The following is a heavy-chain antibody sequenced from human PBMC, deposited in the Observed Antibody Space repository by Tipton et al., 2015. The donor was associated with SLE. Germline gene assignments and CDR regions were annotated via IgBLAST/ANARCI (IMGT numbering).Heavy chain of an antibody. J-gene: IGHJ2*01. CDR2: IYHTGST. CDR3: ARMGDRWYFDL. Sequence: TLSLTCTVSGDSISSYYWSWIRQPPGKGLEWIGYIYHTGSTNYNPSLKSRVTISVDTSKNQFSLKLSSVTAADTAVYYCARMGDRWYFDLWGRGTLLTVSS. D-gene: IGHD3-16*01. V-gene: IGHV4-59*12. CDR1: GDSISSYY.